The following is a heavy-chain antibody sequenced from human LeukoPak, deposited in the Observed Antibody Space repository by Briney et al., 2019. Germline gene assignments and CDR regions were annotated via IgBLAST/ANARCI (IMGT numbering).Heavy chain of an antibody. CDR3: ARGYYYDSSGYYFFPDY. D-gene: IGHD3-22*01. J-gene: IGHJ4*02. V-gene: IGHV3-21*01. CDR2: ISSSSSYI. Sequence: PGGSLRLSCAASGFTFSSYSMSWVRQAPGKGLEWVSSISSSSSYIYYADSVKGRFTISRDNAKNSLYLQMNSLRAEDTAVYYCARGYYYDSSGYYFFPDYWGQGTLVTVSS. CDR1: GFTFSSYS.